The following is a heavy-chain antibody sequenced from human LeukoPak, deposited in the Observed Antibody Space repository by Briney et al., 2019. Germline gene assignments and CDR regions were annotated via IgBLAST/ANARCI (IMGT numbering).Heavy chain of an antibody. Sequence: GGSLRLPCAASGFTFSSYAMNWVRQAPGRGLEWVSYIGPSGTAIYYADSVKGRFTISRDNAKNSLYLQMNSLRAEDTAVYYCARDLWGYPFDYWGQGTLVTVSS. CDR3: ARDLWGYPFDY. CDR1: GFTFSSYA. CDR2: IGPSGTAI. V-gene: IGHV3-48*03. D-gene: IGHD3-16*02. J-gene: IGHJ4*02.